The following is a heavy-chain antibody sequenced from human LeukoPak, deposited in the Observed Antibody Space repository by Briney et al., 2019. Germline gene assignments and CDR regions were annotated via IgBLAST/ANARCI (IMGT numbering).Heavy chain of an antibody. CDR1: GGSISSYY. Sequence: SETLSLTCTFSGGSISSYYWSWIRQLPGKGLEWIGYIYYSGSTNYNPSLKSRVTISVDTSKNQFSLKLSSVTAADTAVYYCASSQRWGYDSSGYGRRDAFDIWGQGTMVTVSS. V-gene: IGHV4-59*01. CDR3: ASSQRWGYDSSGYGRRDAFDI. CDR2: IYYSGST. J-gene: IGHJ3*02. D-gene: IGHD3-22*01.